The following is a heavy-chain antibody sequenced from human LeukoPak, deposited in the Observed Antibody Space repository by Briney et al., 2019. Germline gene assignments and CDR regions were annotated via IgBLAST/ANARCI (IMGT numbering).Heavy chain of an antibody. V-gene: IGHV1-69*04. CDR1: GGTFSSYA. CDR2: IIPILGIA. Sequence: VASVKVSCKASGGTFSSYAISWVRQAPGQGLEWMGRIIPILGIANYAQKFQGRVTITADKSTSTAYMELSSLRSEDTAVYYCAREEITIFGVVVNDYWGQGTLVTVSS. CDR3: AREEITIFGVVVNDY. D-gene: IGHD3-3*01. J-gene: IGHJ4*02.